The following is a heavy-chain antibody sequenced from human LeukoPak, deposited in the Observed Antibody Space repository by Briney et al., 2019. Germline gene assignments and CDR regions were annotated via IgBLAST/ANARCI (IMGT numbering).Heavy chain of an antibody. CDR1: GFTFDDYA. CDR3: ARDAHFGGVFDI. J-gene: IGHJ3*02. Sequence: RSGGSLRLSCAASGFTFDDYAISWVRHAPGKGLEWVSGINWNGGSTGYVDSVKGRFAISRDNAKNSLYLQMNSLRGEDTALYYCARDAHFGGVFDIWGQGTMVTVSS. V-gene: IGHV3-20*04. D-gene: IGHD2-21*01. CDR2: INWNGGST.